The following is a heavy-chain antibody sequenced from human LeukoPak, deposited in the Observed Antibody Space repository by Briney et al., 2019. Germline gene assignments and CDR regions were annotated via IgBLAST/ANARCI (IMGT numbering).Heavy chain of an antibody. CDR3: ARPYLYASGWHYFDY. J-gene: IGHJ4*02. CDR2: ISSSSSYI. D-gene: IGHD6-19*01. V-gene: IGHV3-21*01. Sequence: PGGSLRLSCAASGFIFSSYSMNWVRQAPGKGLEWVSSISSSSSYIYYADSVKGRFTISRDNAKNSLYLQMNSLRAEDTAVYYCARPYLYASGWHYFDYWGQGTLVPVSS. CDR1: GFIFSSYS.